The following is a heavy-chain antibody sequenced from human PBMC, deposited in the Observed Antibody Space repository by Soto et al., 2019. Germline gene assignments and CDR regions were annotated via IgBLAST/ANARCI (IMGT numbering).Heavy chain of an antibody. CDR3: ARLVTVTSYYYYYGMDV. Sequence: PSETLSLTCAVSGGSISSGGYSWSWIRQPPGKGLEWIGYIYHSGSTNYNPSLKSRVTISVDTSKNQFSLKLSSVTAADTAVYYCARLVTVTSYYYYYGMDVWGQGTTVTVSS. CDR2: IYHSGST. V-gene: IGHV4-30-2*01. J-gene: IGHJ6*02. CDR1: GGSISSGGYS. D-gene: IGHD4-4*01.